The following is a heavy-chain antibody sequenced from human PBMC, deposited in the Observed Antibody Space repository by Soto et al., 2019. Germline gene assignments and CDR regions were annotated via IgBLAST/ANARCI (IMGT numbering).Heavy chain of an antibody. D-gene: IGHD3-10*01. CDR3: ARHRRITMVRGVIGPFDY. CDR2: IYYSGST. CDR1: GGSISSGGYY. Sequence: SETLSLTCTVSGGSISSGGYYWSWIRQHPGKGLEWIGYIYYSGSTYYNPSLKSRVTISVDTSKNQFSLKLSSVTAADTAVYYCARHRRITMVRGVIGPFDYWGQGTLVTVSS. V-gene: IGHV4-31*03. J-gene: IGHJ4*02.